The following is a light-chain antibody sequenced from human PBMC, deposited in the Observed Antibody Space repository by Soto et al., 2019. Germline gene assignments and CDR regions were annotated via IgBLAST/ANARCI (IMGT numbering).Light chain of an antibody. CDR2: DAF. CDR1: PSVGSK. J-gene: IGKJ1*01. CDR3: QQYEKWPPTT. Sequence: EILMTQSPATLAASPGERATLSCRASPSVGSKLAWYQQKPGQPPRLVMFDAFIRATGVPARFSGGGPGTEFTLTISSLQSEDFALYYCQQYEKWPPTTFGQGTKVEIK. V-gene: IGKV3-15*01.